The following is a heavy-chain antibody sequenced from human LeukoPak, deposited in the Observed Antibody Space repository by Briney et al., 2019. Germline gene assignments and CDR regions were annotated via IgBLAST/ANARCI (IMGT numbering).Heavy chain of an antibody. V-gene: IGHV3-66*01. CDR3: ARGVQYLYGMDV. D-gene: IGHD4-11*01. CDR1: GFTVSSNS. CDR2: IYSGGNT. Sequence: GGSLRLSCAASGFTVSSNSMSWVRQAPGKGLEWVSVIYSGGNTYYADSVKGRFTISRDNSKNTLSLQMHSLGADDTAVYYCARGVQYLYGMDVWGQGTTVTVSS. J-gene: IGHJ6*02.